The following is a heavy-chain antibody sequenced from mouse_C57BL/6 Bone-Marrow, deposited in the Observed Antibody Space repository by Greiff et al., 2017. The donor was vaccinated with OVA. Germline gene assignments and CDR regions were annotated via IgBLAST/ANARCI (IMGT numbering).Heavy chain of an antibody. CDR1: GYSFTGYF. CDR3: ARRAGVYAMDY. V-gene: IGHV1-20*01. CDR2: INPYNGDT. Sequence: EVQLQQSGPELVKPGDSVKISCKASGYSFTGYFRNWVMQSHGKSLEWIGRINPYNGDTFYNQKFKGKATLTVDKSSSTAHMELRSLTSEDSAVYYCARRAGVYAMDYWGQGTSVTVSS. J-gene: IGHJ4*01. D-gene: IGHD3-3*01.